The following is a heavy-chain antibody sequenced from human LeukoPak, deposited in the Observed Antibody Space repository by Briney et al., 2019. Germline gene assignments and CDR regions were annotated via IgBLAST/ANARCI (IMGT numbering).Heavy chain of an antibody. V-gene: IGHV4-59*08. Sequence: SETLSLTCTVSGVSTATSYWSWIRQPPGKGLEWIGYMSYSGGTTYNPSLKTRVTMSVDTSTNQFSLNLTSVTAADTAIYYCGRHVAPDMDYFDYWGLGTLVTVSS. CDR2: MSYSGGT. CDR3: GRHVAPDMDYFDY. D-gene: IGHD2-15*01. J-gene: IGHJ4*02. CDR1: GVSTATSY.